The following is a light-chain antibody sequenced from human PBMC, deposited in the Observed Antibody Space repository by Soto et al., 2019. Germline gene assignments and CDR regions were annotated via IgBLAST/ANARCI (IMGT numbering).Light chain of an antibody. CDR3: QTWDTGIRV. V-gene: IGLV4-69*01. J-gene: IGLJ2*01. CDR2: LNSDGSH. CDR1: SGHSNYV. Sequence: QSVLTQSPSASASLGASVKLTCTLSSGHSNYVIAWHQQQPEKGPRYLMKLNSDGSHSKGDGIPDRFSGSSSGAERYLTISSLQSEDEADYYCQTWDTGIRVSGGGIKVTVL.